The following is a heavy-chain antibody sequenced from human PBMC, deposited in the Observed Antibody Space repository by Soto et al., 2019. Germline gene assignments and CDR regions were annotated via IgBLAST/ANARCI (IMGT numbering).Heavy chain of an antibody. CDR1: GYTFTNYA. V-gene: IGHV1-3*01. J-gene: IGHJ2*01. CDR3: ARGGSRYWYFDL. D-gene: IGHD1-26*01. Sequence: QVQLVQSGAEVKKPGASVKVSCKASGYTFTNYAMHWVRQAPGQRLEWMGWINAGNGNTKYSQKFQGRVTITRDTSASTAYMGLSSLRSEETGVYYCARGGSRYWYFDLWGRGTLVTVSA. CDR2: INAGNGNT.